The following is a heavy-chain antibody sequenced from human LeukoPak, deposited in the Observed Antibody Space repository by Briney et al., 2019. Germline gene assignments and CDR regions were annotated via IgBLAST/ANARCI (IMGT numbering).Heavy chain of an antibody. CDR3: AGSLGGFDY. V-gene: IGHV4-34*01. CDR2: INHSGST. D-gene: IGHD1-26*01. Sequence: PSETLSLTCAVYGGSFSGYYWSWIRQPPGKGLEWIGEINHSGSTNYNPSLKSRVTMSVDTSKNHFSLNLTSVTAADTAVYYCAGSLGGFDYWGQGTQVTVSS. CDR1: GGSFSGYY. J-gene: IGHJ4*02.